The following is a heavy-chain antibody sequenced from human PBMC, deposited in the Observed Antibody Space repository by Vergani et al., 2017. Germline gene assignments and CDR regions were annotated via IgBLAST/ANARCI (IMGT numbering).Heavy chain of an antibody. CDR3: AREVSPPDFWSGYIGYYYYMDV. CDR1: GGTFSSYA. Sequence: QVQLVQSGAEVKKPGSSVKVSCKASGGTFSSYAISWVRQAPGQGLEWMGGIIPIFGTANYAQKFQGRVTITADKSTSTAYMELSSLRSEDTAVYYCAREVSPPDFWSGYIGYYYYMDVWGKGP. CDR2: IIPIFGTA. V-gene: IGHV1-69*06. D-gene: IGHD3-3*01. J-gene: IGHJ6*03.